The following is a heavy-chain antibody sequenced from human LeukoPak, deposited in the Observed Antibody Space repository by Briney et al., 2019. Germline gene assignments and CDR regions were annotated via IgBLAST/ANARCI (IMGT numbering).Heavy chain of an antibody. CDR3: AKQLGYCSDGSCYFPY. CDR2: ISNNGGYT. V-gene: IGHV3-23*01. CDR1: GFTFSSSA. J-gene: IGHJ4*02. Sequence: GGSLRLSCAASGFTFSSSAMSWVRQAPGKGLEWVSAISNNGGYTYYADSVQGRFTISRDNSKSTLCLQMNSLRAEDTAVYYCAKQLGYCSDGSCYFPYWGQGTLDTVSS. D-gene: IGHD2-15*01.